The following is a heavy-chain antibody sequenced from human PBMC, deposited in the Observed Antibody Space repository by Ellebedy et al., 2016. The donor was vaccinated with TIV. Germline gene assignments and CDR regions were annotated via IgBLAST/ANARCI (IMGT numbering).Heavy chain of an antibody. J-gene: IGHJ4*02. D-gene: IGHD3-3*01. Sequence: AASVKVSCKASGYTSTRYYMHWVRQAPGQGLEWMGIVNPSGGSTSYAQKLQGRVTMTRDTPPSTVYMELSSLRSEDTAVYYCARDDLEDFWSGYPDYWGQGTLVTVSS. CDR1: GYTSTRYY. CDR2: VNPSGGST. V-gene: IGHV1-46*04. CDR3: ARDDLEDFWSGYPDY.